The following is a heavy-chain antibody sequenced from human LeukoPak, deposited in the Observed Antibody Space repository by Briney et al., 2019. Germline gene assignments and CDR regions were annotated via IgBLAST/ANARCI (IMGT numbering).Heavy chain of an antibody. CDR2: IYSGGST. CDR1: GFTVSSNY. V-gene: IGHV3-53*01. Sequence: PGGSLRLSCAASGFTVSSNYMSWVRQAPGKGLEWVSVIYSGGSTYYADSVKGRFTISRDNSKNMLYLQMNSLRAEDTAIYYCAKGASGWSFFDYWGQGTLVTVSS. J-gene: IGHJ4*02. CDR3: AKGASGWSFFDY. D-gene: IGHD6-19*01.